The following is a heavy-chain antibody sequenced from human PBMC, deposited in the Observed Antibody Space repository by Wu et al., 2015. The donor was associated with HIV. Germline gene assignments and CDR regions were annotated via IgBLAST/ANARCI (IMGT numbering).Heavy chain of an antibody. CDR2: IHPSVGSP. CDR3: VRDQQWPTEYYHYYGMDV. CDR1: GYTFTSFY. J-gene: IGHJ6*02. D-gene: IGHD6-19*01. Sequence: QIQLVQSGAEVKKPGASVKVSCKASGYTFTSFYMHWVRQAPGQGLEWMGIIHPSVGSPMYAQKFQGRVTMTRDTSTGTVYLELSTLRSEDSALYYCVRDQQWPTEYYHYYGMDVWGQGTTVTVSS. V-gene: IGHV1-46*01.